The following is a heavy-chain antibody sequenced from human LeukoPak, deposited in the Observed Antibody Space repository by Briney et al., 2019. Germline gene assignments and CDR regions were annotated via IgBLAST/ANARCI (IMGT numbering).Heavy chain of an antibody. Sequence: GASVKVSCKASGYTFTSYGISWVRQAPGQGLEWMGWISAYNGNTNYAQKLQGRVTMTTDTSTSTVYMELRSLRSDDTAVYYCARGGNDYGDYDLWYWGQGTLVTVSS. V-gene: IGHV1-18*01. D-gene: IGHD4-17*01. CDR2: ISAYNGNT. CDR1: GYTFTSYG. J-gene: IGHJ4*02. CDR3: ARGGNDYGDYDLWY.